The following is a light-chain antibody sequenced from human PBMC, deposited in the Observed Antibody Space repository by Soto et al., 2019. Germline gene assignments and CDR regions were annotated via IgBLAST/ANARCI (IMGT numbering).Light chain of an antibody. CDR1: QSVNYN. V-gene: IGKV3-15*01. CDR2: GAS. Sequence: EIVMTQSPATLSVSPGERASLSCRASQSVNYNLAWYQQKPGQAPRLLIYGASTRAAGIPARFRCSGSGTEFTLTISSLQSEDFAVYYCQQYNDWPPMYTFGQGTKLEIK. J-gene: IGKJ2*01. CDR3: QQYNDWPPMYT.